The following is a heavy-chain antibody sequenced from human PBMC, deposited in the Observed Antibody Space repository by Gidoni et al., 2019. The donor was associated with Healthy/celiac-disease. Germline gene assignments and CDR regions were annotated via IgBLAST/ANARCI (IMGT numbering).Heavy chain of an antibody. J-gene: IGHJ5*02. V-gene: IGHV4-31*03. CDR1: GGPISSGGYS. D-gene: IGHD3-10*01. Sequence: QVQLQESGPGLVKPSQTLSLTCTVPGGPISSGGYSGSWIRQHPGKGLEWIGYIYYSGSTYYNPSLKSRVTISVDTSKNQFSLKLSSVTAADTAVYYCARVPYGSGSVGRSGFDPWGQGTLVTVSS. CDR2: IYYSGST. CDR3: ARVPYGSGSVGRSGFDP.